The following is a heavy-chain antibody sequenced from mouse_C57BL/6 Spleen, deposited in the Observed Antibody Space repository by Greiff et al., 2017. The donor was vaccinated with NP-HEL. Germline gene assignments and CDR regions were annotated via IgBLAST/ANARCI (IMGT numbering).Heavy chain of an antibody. D-gene: IGHD2-3*01. CDR3: TRDGRSGYFDY. CDR1: GFTFSSYA. V-gene: IGHV5-9-1*02. CDR2: ISSGGDYI. Sequence: EVLLVESGEGLVKPGGSLKLSCAASGFTFSSYAMSWVRQTPEKRLEWVAYISSGGDYIYYADTVKGRFTISRDNARNTLYLQMSSLKSEDTAMYYCTRDGRSGYFDYWGQGTTLSLL. J-gene: IGHJ2*01.